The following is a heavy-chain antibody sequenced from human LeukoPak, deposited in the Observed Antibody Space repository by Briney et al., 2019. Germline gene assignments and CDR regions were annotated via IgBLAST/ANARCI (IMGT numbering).Heavy chain of an antibody. Sequence: GGSLRLSCAASGFTFSTYSMNWVRQAPGKGLELVSFISSSSSYIEYADSVKGRFTISRDNAKNSLYLQMNSLRAEDTAVYYCARVTQVVDYGMDVWGQGTTVTVSS. J-gene: IGHJ6*02. CDR1: GFTFSTYS. D-gene: IGHD6-6*01. CDR3: ARVTQVVDYGMDV. CDR2: ISSSSSYI. V-gene: IGHV3-21*01.